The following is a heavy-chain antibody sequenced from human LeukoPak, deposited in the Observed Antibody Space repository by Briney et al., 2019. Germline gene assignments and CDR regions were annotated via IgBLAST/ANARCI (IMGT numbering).Heavy chain of an antibody. CDR1: GFTFSSYA. CDR2: INWNGGST. J-gene: IGHJ3*02. V-gene: IGHV3-20*01. CDR3: ARVTPDAFDI. Sequence: PGGSLRLSCAASGFTFSSYAMSWVRQAPGKGLEWVSGINWNGGSTGYADSVKGRFTISRDNAKNSLYLQMNSLRAEDTALYHCARVTPDAFDIWGQGTMVTVSS.